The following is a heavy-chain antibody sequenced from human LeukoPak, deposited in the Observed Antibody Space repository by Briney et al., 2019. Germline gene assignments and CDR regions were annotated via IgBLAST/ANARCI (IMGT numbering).Heavy chain of an antibody. J-gene: IGHJ3*02. Sequence: PGRSLRLSCAASGFTFSSSAMHWVRQAPGKGLEWVAIISYDGSNKYYADSVKGRFTISRDNSKNTLYLQMNSLRAEDTAVYYCARDYGAYWAFDIWGQRTMVTVSS. CDR2: ISYDGSNK. V-gene: IGHV3-30*14. D-gene: IGHD4/OR15-4a*01. CDR1: GFTFSSSA. CDR3: ARDYGAYWAFDI.